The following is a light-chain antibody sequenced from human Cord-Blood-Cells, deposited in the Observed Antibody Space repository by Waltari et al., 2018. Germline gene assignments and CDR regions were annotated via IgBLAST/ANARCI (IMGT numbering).Light chain of an antibody. CDR1: SSDVGGYNY. Sequence: QSALTQPASVSGSPGQSITISCTGTSSDVGGYNYVSWYQQHPGKAHKLMLYDVSKRPSGVSNRFSGSKSGNTASLTISGLQAEDEADYYCSSYTSSSTLVFGTGTKVTVL. CDR2: DVS. J-gene: IGLJ1*01. CDR3: SSYTSSSTLV. V-gene: IGLV2-14*01.